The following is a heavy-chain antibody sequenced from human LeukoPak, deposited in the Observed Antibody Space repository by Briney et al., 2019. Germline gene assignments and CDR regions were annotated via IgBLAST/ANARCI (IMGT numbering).Heavy chain of an antibody. CDR1: GNSISSGDNY. CDR2: IYTSGST. J-gene: IGHJ4*02. Sequence: PSETLSLTCTVSGNSISSGDNYWSWIRQPAGKGLEWIGRIYTSGSTNYNPSLKSRVTISGDTSKNQFSLKLSSVTAADTAVYYCARSRYSSGTYYFDYWGQGTLVTVSS. D-gene: IGHD3-10*01. V-gene: IGHV4-61*02. CDR3: ARSRYSSGTYYFDY.